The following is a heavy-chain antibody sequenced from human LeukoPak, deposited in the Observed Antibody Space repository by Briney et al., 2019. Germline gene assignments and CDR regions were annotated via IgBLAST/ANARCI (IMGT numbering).Heavy chain of an antibody. D-gene: IGHD1-1*01. Sequence: TGGSLRLSCAASGFTFSSFGMHWVRQAPGKGLEWVAVLSYDGSNRYYADSVKGRFTISRDNAKNTLSLQMNSLRADDTAVYYCISDHTGHDDYWGQGTLVTVSS. CDR1: GFTFSSFG. V-gene: IGHV3-30*03. CDR2: LSYDGSNR. J-gene: IGHJ4*02. CDR3: ISDHTGHDDY.